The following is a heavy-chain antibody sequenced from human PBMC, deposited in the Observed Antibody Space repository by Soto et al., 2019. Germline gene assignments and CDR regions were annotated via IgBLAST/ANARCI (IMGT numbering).Heavy chain of an antibody. V-gene: IGHV1-46*01. D-gene: IGHD2-2*02. CDR3: ASTPGYTDRNYFDY. J-gene: IGHJ4*02. CDR2: INPSGGST. CDR1: GYTVTSYY. Sequence: GASVKVSCKASGYTVTSYYMHWVRQAPGQGLEWMGIINPSGGSTTYAQKFQGRLTMTRDTSTSIVYMELSSLRSEDTAMYYCASTPGYTDRNYFDYWGQGTLVTVSS.